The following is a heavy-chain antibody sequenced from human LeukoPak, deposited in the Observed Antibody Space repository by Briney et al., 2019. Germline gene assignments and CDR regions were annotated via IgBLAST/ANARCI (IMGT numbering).Heavy chain of an antibody. V-gene: IGHV4-39*07. D-gene: IGHD4-17*01. CDR3: ARLYGDYVNYYYYYYMDV. Sequence: PSETLSLTCTVSGGSISSSSYYWGWIRQPPGKGLEWIGRIYHSGSTYYNPSLKSPVTISVDTSKNQFSLKLSSVTAADTAVYYCARLYGDYVNYYYYYYMDVWGKGTTVNVSS. J-gene: IGHJ6*03. CDR1: GGSISSSSYY. CDR2: IYHSGST.